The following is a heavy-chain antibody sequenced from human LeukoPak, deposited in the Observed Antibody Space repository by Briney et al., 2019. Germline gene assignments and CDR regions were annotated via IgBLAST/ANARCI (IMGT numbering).Heavy chain of an antibody. J-gene: IGHJ6*02. V-gene: IGHV6-1*01. D-gene: IGHD1-26*01. Sequence: SQTLSLTCAISGDSVSSNSAAWNWIRQSPSRGLEWLGRTYYRPKWYNDYAVSVKSRITINPDTSKNQFSLQLNSVTPEDTAVYYCARVEVGATGDYYYYGMDVWGQGTTVTVSS. CDR1: GDSVSSNSAA. CDR3: ARVEVGATGDYYYYGMDV. CDR2: TYYRPKWYN.